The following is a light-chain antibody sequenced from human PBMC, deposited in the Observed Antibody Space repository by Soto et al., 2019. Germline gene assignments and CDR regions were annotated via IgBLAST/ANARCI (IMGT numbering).Light chain of an antibody. Sequence: EIVLTQSPGTLSLSPGERATLSCRASQSVTGSSLAWYQQKPGQAPRLLIYAASSRATGIPDRFSGSGSGTDFTLTISRLEPEDSAVYYSHQYGSPPQTIGQGTWVEVK. CDR1: QSVTGSS. CDR2: AAS. CDR3: HQYGSPPQT. V-gene: IGKV3-20*01. J-gene: IGKJ1*01.